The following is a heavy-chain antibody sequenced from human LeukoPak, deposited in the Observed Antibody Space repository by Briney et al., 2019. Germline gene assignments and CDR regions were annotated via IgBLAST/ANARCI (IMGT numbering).Heavy chain of an antibody. Sequence: GGSLRLSCAASGFTFSSYAKSWVRQAPGKGLEWVSAISGSGGSTYYADSVKGRFTISRDNSKNTLYLQMNSLRAEDTAVYYCARDKDYYDSSGDFDCWGQGTLVTVSS. CDR1: GFTFSSYA. CDR2: ISGSGGST. V-gene: IGHV3-23*01. J-gene: IGHJ4*02. CDR3: ARDKDYYDSSGDFDC. D-gene: IGHD3-22*01.